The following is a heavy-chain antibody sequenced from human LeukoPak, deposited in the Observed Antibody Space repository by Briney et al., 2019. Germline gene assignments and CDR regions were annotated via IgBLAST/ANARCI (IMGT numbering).Heavy chain of an antibody. CDR2: IYYSGST. CDR1: GGSISSSSYY. Sequence: SETLSLTCTVSGGSISSSSYYWGWIRQPPGKGLEWIGSIYYSGSTYYNPSLKSRVTISVDTSKNQFSLKLSSVTAADTAVYYCARHGPIFGVGDAFDIWGQGTMVTVSS. J-gene: IGHJ3*02. V-gene: IGHV4-39*01. CDR3: ARHGPIFGVGDAFDI. D-gene: IGHD3-3*01.